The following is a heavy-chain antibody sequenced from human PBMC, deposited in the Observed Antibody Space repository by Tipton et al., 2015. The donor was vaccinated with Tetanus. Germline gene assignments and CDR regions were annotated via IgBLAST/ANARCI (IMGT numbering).Heavy chain of an antibody. CDR1: GYNFLRYA. V-gene: IGHV1-3*04. CDR2: IKKDSFSNNFMT. CDR3: ARGRGGAPWYPLDN. Sequence: QSGAEVKKPGASVKVSCKASGYNFLRYAIHWVRQAPGQRPEWMGWIKKDSFSNNFMTQSAQNFQDRVTMTSDTATSTDYLELRSLRSEDTALYYCARGRGGAPWYPLDNWGQGTLVTVSS. J-gene: IGHJ4*02. D-gene: IGHD2-21*01.